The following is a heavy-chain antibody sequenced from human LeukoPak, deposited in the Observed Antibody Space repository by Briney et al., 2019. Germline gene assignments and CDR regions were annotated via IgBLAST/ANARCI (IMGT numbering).Heavy chain of an antibody. J-gene: IGHJ4*02. D-gene: IGHD3-9*01. CDR2: IYYSGST. CDR1: GGSLSSGSYY. V-gene: IGHV4-61*01. Sequence: SETLSLTCTVSGGSLSSGSYYWRWIRQPPGKGLEWIVYIYYSGSTDYNPSLKSRVTISVDTSKNQFSLKLSSVTAADTAVYYCARRLRYFDWLLPEYYFDYWGQGTLVTVSS. CDR3: ARRLRYFDWLLPEYYFDY.